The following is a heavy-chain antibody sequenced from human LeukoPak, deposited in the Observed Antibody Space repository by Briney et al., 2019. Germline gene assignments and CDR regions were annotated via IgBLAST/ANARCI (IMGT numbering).Heavy chain of an antibody. J-gene: IGHJ4*02. Sequence: RGSLRLSCAASGFTFSSYSMNWVRPAPGKGLEWVSSISSISSYIYYADSVKGRFTISRDKAKNSLYLQMNSLRAEDTAVYYCARAQLKKYSSGWYWWGQGTLVSVSS. CDR3: ARAQLKKYSSGWYW. V-gene: IGHV3-21*01. CDR2: ISSISSYI. D-gene: IGHD6-19*01. CDR1: GFTFSSYS.